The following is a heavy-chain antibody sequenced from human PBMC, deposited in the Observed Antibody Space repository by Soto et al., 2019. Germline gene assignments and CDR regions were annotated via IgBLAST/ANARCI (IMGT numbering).Heavy chain of an antibody. CDR1: GFTFSTYG. J-gene: IGHJ4*02. Sequence: QVQLVESGGGVVQPGRSLRLSCAASGFTFSTYGMHWVRQAPGKGLEWVAVIWYDGSNEYYADSVKGRFTISRDNSKNTLYLQRSSLRAEGTAVYSCARGTDYYDSSGPFDYCSQGTLVTVSS. CDR3: ARGTDYYDSSGPFDY. CDR2: IWYDGSNE. D-gene: IGHD3-22*01. V-gene: IGHV3-33*01.